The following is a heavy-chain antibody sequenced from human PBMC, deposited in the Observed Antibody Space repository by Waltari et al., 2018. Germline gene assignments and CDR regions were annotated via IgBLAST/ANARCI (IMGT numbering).Heavy chain of an antibody. CDR1: GFTFSSSG. Sequence: QVQLVESGGGVVQPGRSLRLSCAASGFTFSSSGMHWVRQAPGKGLECVAVIWYEGSKKYYADSVKGRVTSSRDKSKNTLYLQMNSLRAEDTAVYYCAKDEGADHWGQGTLVTVSS. J-gene: IGHJ4*02. D-gene: IGHD1-26*01. CDR3: AKDEGADH. V-gene: IGHV3-30*18. CDR2: IWYEGSKK.